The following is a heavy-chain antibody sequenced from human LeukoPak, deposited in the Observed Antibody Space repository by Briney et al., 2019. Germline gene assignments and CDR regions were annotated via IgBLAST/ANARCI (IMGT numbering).Heavy chain of an antibody. CDR2: ISYDGSNK. CDR3: ASRSPALDY. J-gene: IGHJ4*02. CDR1: GFTFSSYG. D-gene: IGHD2-2*01. Sequence: PGRSLRLSCAASGFTFSSYGMHWVRQAPGKGLEWVAVISYDGSNKYYADSVKGRFTISRDNSKNTLYLQMNSLRADDTAIYYCASRSPALDYWGQGTLVTVSS. V-gene: IGHV3-30*03.